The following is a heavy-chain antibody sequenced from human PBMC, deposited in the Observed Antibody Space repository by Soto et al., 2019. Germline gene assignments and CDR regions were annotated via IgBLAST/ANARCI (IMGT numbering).Heavy chain of an antibody. D-gene: IGHD2-15*01. CDR3: ARDPNCSGGSCDGSWYFDL. Sequence: PSEALSVTGTVSVGSISSYYWSWIRQPAGKGLEWIGRIYTSGSTNYNPSLKSRVTMSVDTSKNQFSLKLSSVTAADTAVYYCARDPNCSGGSCDGSWYFDLWGRGTLVTVSS. V-gene: IGHV4-4*07. CDR2: IYTSGST. J-gene: IGHJ2*01. CDR1: VGSISSYY.